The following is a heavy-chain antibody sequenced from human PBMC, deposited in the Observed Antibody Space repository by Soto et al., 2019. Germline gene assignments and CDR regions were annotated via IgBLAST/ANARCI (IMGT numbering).Heavy chain of an antibody. CDR1: EGKIVGSGGC. J-gene: IGHJ5*02. D-gene: IGHD2-15*01. V-gene: IGHV4-39*01. CDR2: IYYSGST. Sequence: SVTHCVTRSVAEGKIVGSGGCCGWIKKPPGKGLEWIGSIYYSGSTYYNPSLKSRVTISVDTSKNQFSLKLSSVTAADTAVYYCARLRGGYCSGGSCYSVNWFDPWGQGTLVTVSS. CDR3: ARLRGGYCSGGSCYSVNWFDP.